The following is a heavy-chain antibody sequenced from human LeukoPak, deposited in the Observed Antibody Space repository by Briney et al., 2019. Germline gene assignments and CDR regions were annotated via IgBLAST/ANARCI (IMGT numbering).Heavy chain of an antibody. J-gene: IGHJ4*02. CDR1: GDFLSILY. Sequence: SQTLSLICTVSGDFLSILYWNWIRQPPGEGLEGIGYIYYSGSPNYNPSVKSLVTISVDTFKNQFSLEFSSATAADTAVYFCARGLRGIMAGFDYWGQGTLVTVSS. V-gene: IGHV4-59*11. CDR2: IYYSGSP. CDR3: ARGLRGIMAGFDY. D-gene: IGHD6-19*01.